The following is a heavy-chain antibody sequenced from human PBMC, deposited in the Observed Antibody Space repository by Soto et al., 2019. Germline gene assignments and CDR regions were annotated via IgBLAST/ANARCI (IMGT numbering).Heavy chain of an antibody. CDR2: ISWNSGSI. CDR1: GFTFDDYA. CDR3: AKSQPDEPFDY. J-gene: IGHJ4*02. Sequence: GGSLILSCAASGFTFDDYAMHWVRQAPGKGLEWVSGISWNSGSIGYADSVKGRFTISRDNAKNSLYLQMNSLRAEDTALYYCAKSQPDEPFDYWGQGTLVTVSS. V-gene: IGHV3-9*01.